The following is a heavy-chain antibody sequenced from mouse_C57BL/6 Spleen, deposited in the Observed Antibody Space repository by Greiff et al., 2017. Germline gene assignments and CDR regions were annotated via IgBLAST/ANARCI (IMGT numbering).Heavy chain of an antibody. V-gene: IGHV1-54*01. Sequence: VQLQQSGAELVRPGTSVKVSCKASGYAFTNYLIEWVKQRPGQGLEWIGVINPGSGGTNYNEKFKGKATLTADKSTSTAYMPLSILTSEDSAVYFCARSGYYGSSYGDYFDYWGQGTTLTVSS. D-gene: IGHD1-1*01. CDR2: INPGSGGT. J-gene: IGHJ2*01. CDR1: GYAFTNYL. CDR3: ARSGYYGSSYGDYFDY.